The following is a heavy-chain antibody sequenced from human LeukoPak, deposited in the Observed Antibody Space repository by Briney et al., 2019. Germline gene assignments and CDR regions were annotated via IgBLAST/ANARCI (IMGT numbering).Heavy chain of an antibody. V-gene: IGHV3-48*01. Sequence: PGGSLRLSCAASGFTFSTYTMNWVRQTPGKGLEWVSYLSTSGGNKYYADSVKGRFTISRDNAKNSLYLEMNSLRAEDTAVYYCARDFWYAFDIWGQGTMVTVSS. D-gene: IGHD3-3*01. CDR3: ARDFWYAFDI. J-gene: IGHJ3*02. CDR2: LSTSGGNK. CDR1: GFTFSTYT.